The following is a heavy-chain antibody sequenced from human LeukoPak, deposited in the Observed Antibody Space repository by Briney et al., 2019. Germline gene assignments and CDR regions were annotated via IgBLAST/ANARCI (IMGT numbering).Heavy chain of an antibody. CDR1: GGSFSGYY. D-gene: IGHD2-2*01. J-gene: IGHJ6*02. V-gene: IGHV4-34*01. CDR2: INHSGST. Sequence: SETLSLTCAVYGGSFSGYYWSWIRQPPGKGLEWIGEINHSGSTNYNPSLKSRVTISVDTSKNQFSLKLSSVTAADTAVYYCARAVVVPAFNLYYYYYGMDVWGQGTTVTVSS. CDR3: ARAVVVPAFNLYYYYYGMDV.